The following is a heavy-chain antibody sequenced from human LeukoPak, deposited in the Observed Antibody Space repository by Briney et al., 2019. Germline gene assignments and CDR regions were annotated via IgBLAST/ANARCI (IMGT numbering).Heavy chain of an antibody. CDR2: ISSNSNTI. J-gene: IGHJ6*02. CDR3: ARDLQGSYYYGMDV. CDR1: GFTFSSHW. Sequence: GGSLRLSCAGSGFTFSSHWIGWVRQAPGKGLEWVSYISSNSNTIYYADSVKGRFTISRDNGKNSLYLQMNSLRAEDTAVYYCARDLQGSYYYGMDVWGQGTTVIVSS. V-gene: IGHV3-48*01. D-gene: IGHD2-15*01.